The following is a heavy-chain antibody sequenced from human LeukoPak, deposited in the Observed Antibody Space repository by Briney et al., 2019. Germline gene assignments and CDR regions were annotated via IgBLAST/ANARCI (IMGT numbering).Heavy chain of an antibody. CDR1: GFTFNRYA. Sequence: GSLRLSCAASGFTFNRYAMHWVRPAPGMGLEYVSAISSNGGTTYYAKSVKGRFTISRDNLKNTLYLQMGSLRAEDMALYYCATNYGDGDDAFDMWGQGTMLTVSS. CDR2: ISSNGGTT. V-gene: IGHV3-64*01. CDR3: ATNYGDGDDAFDM. J-gene: IGHJ3*02. D-gene: IGHD4-17*01.